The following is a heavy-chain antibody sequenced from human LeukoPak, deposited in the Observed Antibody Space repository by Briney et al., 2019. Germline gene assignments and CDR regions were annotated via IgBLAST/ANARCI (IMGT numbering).Heavy chain of an antibody. CDR3: ARGEDYGTNSFDY. Sequence: PGGSLRLSCAASRFTFSSYEMNWVRQAPGKGLEWVSYITTSGRTIYYADSVKGRFTISRDNAKNPLYLQMNSLRAEDTAVYYCARGEDYGTNSFDYWGQGTLVTVSS. V-gene: IGHV3-48*03. CDR2: ITTSGRTI. CDR1: RFTFSSYE. J-gene: IGHJ4*02. D-gene: IGHD4-17*01.